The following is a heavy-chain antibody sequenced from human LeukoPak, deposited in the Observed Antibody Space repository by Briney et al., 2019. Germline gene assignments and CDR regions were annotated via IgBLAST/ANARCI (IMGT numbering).Heavy chain of an antibody. CDR1: GFTFSSSW. Sequence: GGSLRLSCAASGFTFSSSWMNWVRQAPGKGLEWVANIKQDGSEKYYVDTVKGRFTISRDNAKNSLYLQMNTLRAEDTAVYYCASLDYWGQGTLVTVSS. CDR3: ASLDY. CDR2: IKQDGSEK. V-gene: IGHV3-7*01. J-gene: IGHJ4*02.